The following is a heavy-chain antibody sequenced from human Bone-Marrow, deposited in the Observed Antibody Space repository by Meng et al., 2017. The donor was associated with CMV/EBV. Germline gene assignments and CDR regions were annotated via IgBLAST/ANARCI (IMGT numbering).Heavy chain of an antibody. CDR2: IRYDGSNK. CDR1: GFTFSNYV. J-gene: IGHJ4*02. Sequence: GESLKISCAASGFTFSNYVMHWVRQAPGKGLERVAFIRYDGSNKYYADSVKGRFTISRDKSKSTLYLQMNSLRAEDRAVYYCATQTSCSGGSCYEPYYFVSWGQGTLVTVSS. V-gene: IGHV3-30*02. D-gene: IGHD2-15*01. CDR3: ATQTSCSGGSCYEPYYFVS.